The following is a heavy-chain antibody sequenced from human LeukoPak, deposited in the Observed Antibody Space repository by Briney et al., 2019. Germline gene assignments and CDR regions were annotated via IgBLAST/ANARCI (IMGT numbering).Heavy chain of an antibody. J-gene: IGHJ4*02. CDR3: AKGGYYYDSSGFHYAGGDY. CDR2: ISYDGSDK. Sequence: PGGSLRLSCVASGFPFSSYGMHWVRQAPGKGLEWVAVISYDGSDKFYADSVKGRFTISRDNSKDTLYLQMNSLRREDTAVYYCAKGGYYYDSSGFHYAGGDYWGQGTLVTVSS. CDR1: GFPFSSYG. V-gene: IGHV3-30*18. D-gene: IGHD3-22*01.